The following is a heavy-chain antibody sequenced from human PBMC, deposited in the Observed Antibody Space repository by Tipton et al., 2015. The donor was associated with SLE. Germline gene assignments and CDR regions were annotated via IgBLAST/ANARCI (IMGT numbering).Heavy chain of an antibody. Sequence: SLRLSCTASGFTFRSSAMTWVRQAPGKGPEWVSIGYSAARTHYSDSVRGRFIISRDDSKNTLYLEMENLRPEDTARYYCAKGGAGGLYFDSWGQGTLVTVSS. D-gene: IGHD1-26*01. CDR1: GFTFRSSA. CDR2: GYSAART. CDR3: AKGGAGGLYFDS. V-gene: IGHV3-23*03. J-gene: IGHJ4*02.